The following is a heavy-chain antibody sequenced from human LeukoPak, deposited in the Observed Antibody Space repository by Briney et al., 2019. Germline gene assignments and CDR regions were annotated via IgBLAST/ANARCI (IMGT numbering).Heavy chain of an antibody. J-gene: IGHJ4*02. CDR3: ARVYPYGGYHYFDY. V-gene: IGHV3-53*01. CDR1: GFTVSSNY. D-gene: IGHD4-17*01. Sequence: PGGSLRLSCAASGFTVSSNYMSWVRQAPGKGLEWVSVIYSGGSTYYADSVKGRFTISRDNSKNTLYLQMNSLRAEDTAVYYCARVYPYGGYHYFDYWGQGTLVTVSS. CDR2: IYSGGST.